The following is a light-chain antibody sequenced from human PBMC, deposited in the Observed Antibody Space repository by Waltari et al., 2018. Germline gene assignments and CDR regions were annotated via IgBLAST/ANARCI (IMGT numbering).Light chain of an antibody. Sequence: SYELTQPSSVSVSPGQTATITCSGNVLAKKYVRWFQQKPGQAPVVVIYKESERPSGIPERFSGSSSGTTVTLTISGAQFEDEADYYCYSAAYNNRLFGGGTKLTVL. CDR1: VLAKKY. J-gene: IGLJ2*01. CDR3: YSAAYNNRL. V-gene: IGLV3-27*01. CDR2: KES.